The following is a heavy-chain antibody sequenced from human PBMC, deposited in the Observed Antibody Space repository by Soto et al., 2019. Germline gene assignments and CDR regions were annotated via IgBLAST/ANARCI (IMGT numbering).Heavy chain of an antibody. CDR1: GYTFTSYD. CDR3: AISKSTLLYCSGGSCSSDY. Sequence: ASVKVSCKASGYTFTSYDMHWVRQATGQGLEWMGWVNPNSGDTDYAQKFQGRVTMTSTTSISTAYMELRSLRSDDTAVYYCAISKSTLLYCSGGSCSSDYWGQGTLVTVSS. J-gene: IGHJ4*02. V-gene: IGHV1-8*01. CDR2: VNPNSGDT. D-gene: IGHD2-15*01.